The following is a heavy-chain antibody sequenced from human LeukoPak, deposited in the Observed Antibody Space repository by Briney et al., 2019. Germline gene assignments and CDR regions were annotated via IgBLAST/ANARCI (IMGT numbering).Heavy chain of an antibody. Sequence: ASVKVSCKASGYTFTGYYMHWVRQAPGQGLEWMGWINPNSGGTNYAQKFQGRVTMTRDTSISTAYMELSRLRSDDTAVYYCADLVVVTAIQEHDAFDIWGQGTMVTVSS. CDR3: ADLVVVTAIQEHDAFDI. CDR2: INPNSGGT. CDR1: GYTFTGYY. J-gene: IGHJ3*02. V-gene: IGHV1-2*02. D-gene: IGHD2-21*02.